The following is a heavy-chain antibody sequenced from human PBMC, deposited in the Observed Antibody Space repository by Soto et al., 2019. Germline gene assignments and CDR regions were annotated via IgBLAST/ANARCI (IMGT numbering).Heavy chain of an antibody. D-gene: IGHD3-22*01. CDR1: GGSISSGDYY. CDR2: IYYSGST. J-gene: IGHJ4*02. V-gene: IGHV4-30-4*01. Sequence: SETLSLTCTVSGGSISSGDYYWSWIRQPPGKGLGWIGYIYYSGSTYYNPSLKSRVTISVDTSKNQFSLKLSSVTAADTAVYYCARGYYYDSSGYYYYFDYWGQGTLVTVSS. CDR3: ARGYYYDSSGYYYYFDY.